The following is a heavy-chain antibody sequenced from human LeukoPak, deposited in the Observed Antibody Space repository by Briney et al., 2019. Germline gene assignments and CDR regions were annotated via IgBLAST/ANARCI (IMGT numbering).Heavy chain of an antibody. D-gene: IGHD6-13*01. V-gene: IGHV4-34*01. J-gene: IGHJ4*02. CDR3: ARGNFGSTTVIDN. CDR1: GGSFSGYY. CDR2: INHSGST. Sequence: PSETLSLTCAVYGGSFSGYYWSWIRQPPGKGLEWIGEINHSGSTNYNPSLKSRVTISVDTSKNQFSLKLSSVTAADTAVYYCARGNFGSTTVIDNWGQGTLVTVSS.